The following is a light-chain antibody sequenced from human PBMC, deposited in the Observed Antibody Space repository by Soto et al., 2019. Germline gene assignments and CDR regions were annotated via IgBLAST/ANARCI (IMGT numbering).Light chain of an antibody. CDR3: VLYMGAGISV. CDR1: SGSVSTNYH. Sequence: QAVVTQEPSFSVSPGGTVTLTCGLSSGSVSTNYHPSWYQQTPGQAPRTLIYSTNIRSSGVPDRFSGSILGNKAALTITGAQPDDESDYYCVLYMGAGISVFGGGTQLTVL. CDR2: STN. V-gene: IGLV8-61*01. J-gene: IGLJ7*01.